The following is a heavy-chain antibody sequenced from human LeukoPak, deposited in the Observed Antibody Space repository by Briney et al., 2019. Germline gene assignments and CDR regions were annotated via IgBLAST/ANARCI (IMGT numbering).Heavy chain of an antibody. CDR1: GFTFSNYA. V-gene: IGHV3-23*01. CDR3: AKESGSRSYGAYLPH. CDR2: ISGGAGSA. J-gene: IGHJ1*01. D-gene: IGHD6-13*01. Sequence: GGSLRLSCAASGFTFSNYAMNWVRQAPGKGLEWVSGISGGAGSAYYAESVKGRFTISRDNSKSTLYLQMNSLRAEDTAVYYCAKESGSRSYGAYLPHWGQGTLVTVSS.